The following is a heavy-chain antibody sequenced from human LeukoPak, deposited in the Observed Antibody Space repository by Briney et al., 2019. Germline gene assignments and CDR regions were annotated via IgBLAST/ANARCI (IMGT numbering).Heavy chain of an antibody. D-gene: IGHD1-14*01. J-gene: IGHJ4*02. CDR1: GDSISTYY. CDR2: IYYSGST. V-gene: IGHV4-59*01. CDR3: AREGPEGRYYFDS. Sequence: SETLPLTCTVSGDSISTYYWSWIRQPPGKGLEWIGYIYYSGSTNYNPSLKSRVTISVDTSKNQFSLKVTSVTAADTAVYYCAREGPEGRYYFDSWGQGTLVTVSS.